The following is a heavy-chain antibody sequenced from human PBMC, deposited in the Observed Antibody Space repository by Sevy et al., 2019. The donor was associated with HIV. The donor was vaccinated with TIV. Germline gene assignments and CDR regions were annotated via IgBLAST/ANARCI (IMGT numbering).Heavy chain of an antibody. V-gene: IGHV3-33*01. CDR3: ARDGVLGRYYYDSSGYSDDAFDI. D-gene: IGHD3-22*01. Sequence: GGSLRLSCAASGFTFSSYGMHWVRQAPGKGLEWVVVIWYDGSNKYYAHSVKGRFTISRDNSKNTLYLQMNSLRAEDTAVYYCARDGVLGRYYYDSSGYSDDAFDIWGQGTIVTVSS. CDR1: GFTFSSYG. CDR2: IWYDGSNK. J-gene: IGHJ3*02.